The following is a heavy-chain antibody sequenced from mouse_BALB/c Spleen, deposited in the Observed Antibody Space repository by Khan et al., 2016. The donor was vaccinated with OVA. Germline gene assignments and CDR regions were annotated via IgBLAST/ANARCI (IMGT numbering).Heavy chain of an antibody. CDR3: TRSGYGAFAY. CDR2: INPNNGGS. J-gene: IGHJ3*01. CDR1: GYTFTSYY. Sequence: QVQLQQSGAELVKPGASVKLSCKASGYTFTSYYMYWVKQRPGQGLEWIGEINPNNGGSNCNEKFKSKATLTVDKSSSTAYMQLSRLTSEDSAVYYCTRSGYGAFAYWGQGTMVTVSA. V-gene: IGHV1S81*02. D-gene: IGHD1-1*02.